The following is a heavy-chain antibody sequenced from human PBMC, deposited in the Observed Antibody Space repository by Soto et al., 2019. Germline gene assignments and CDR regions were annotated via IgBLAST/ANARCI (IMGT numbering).Heavy chain of an antibody. CDR3: PKAAGALQGRGDDY. J-gene: IGHJ4*02. Sequence: EVQLLESGGGLVQPGGSLRLSCAASGFTFSSYGMSWVRQAPGKGLEWVSAMGSGGGTFYADSVKGRFTISRDISKNTLFLQMNSLRADDTAIYYCPKAAGALQGRGDDYWGQGTLVTVSS. CDR2: MGSGGGT. CDR1: GFTFSSYG. V-gene: IGHV3-23*01. D-gene: IGHD4-4*01.